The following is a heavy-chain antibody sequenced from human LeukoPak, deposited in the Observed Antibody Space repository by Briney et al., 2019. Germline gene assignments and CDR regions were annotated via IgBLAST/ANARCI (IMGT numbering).Heavy chain of an antibody. J-gene: IGHJ4*02. Sequence: GASVKVSCKTSGYTFTSYGISWVRQAPGQGLEWMGWISGYNGNTKFLQKLQDRVTMTTDTSTTTAYMELRNLRPDDTAVYYCARDQYDFWGSLTYWGQGTLVTVSP. CDR2: ISGYNGNT. CDR1: GYTFTSYG. D-gene: IGHD3-3*01. CDR3: ARDQYDFWGSLTY. V-gene: IGHV1-18*01.